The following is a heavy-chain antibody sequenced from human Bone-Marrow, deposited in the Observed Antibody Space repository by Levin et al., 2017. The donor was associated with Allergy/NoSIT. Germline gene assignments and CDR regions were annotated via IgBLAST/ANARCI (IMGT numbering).Heavy chain of an antibody. Sequence: RGESLKISCAASGFAFNTKWMHWVRQAPGKGLVWVAHINTDGSDTNYADSVKGRFTISRDNAKTVLFLQMNSLRADDTAVYYCARGACASASCLDSWGQGTLVTVSS. D-gene: IGHD2-15*01. V-gene: IGHV3-74*01. CDR3: ARGACASASCLDS. CDR1: GFAFNTKW. CDR2: INTDGSDT. J-gene: IGHJ5*01.